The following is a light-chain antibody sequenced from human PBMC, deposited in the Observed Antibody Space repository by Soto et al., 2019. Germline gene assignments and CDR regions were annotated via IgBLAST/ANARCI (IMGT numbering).Light chain of an antibody. CDR3: QQYYRSPLS. Sequence: DIVMTQSPDSLAVSLGERATLNCKSSQSVLYSHNTRNHLAWYQKKPGQPPRLLVYWASTRESGVPDRFSGSRSGTDFSLTISSLQAEDVAVYYCQQYYRSPLSFGGGTRVEIK. J-gene: IGKJ4*01. CDR2: WAS. V-gene: IGKV4-1*01. CDR1: QSVLYSHNTRNH.